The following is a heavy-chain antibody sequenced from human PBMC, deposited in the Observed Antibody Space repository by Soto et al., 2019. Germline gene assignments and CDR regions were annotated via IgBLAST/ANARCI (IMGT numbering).Heavy chain of an antibody. CDR3: AKEHVNTMIVVVGELPTRLAP. J-gene: IGHJ5*02. CDR1: GFTFSSYA. Sequence: GGSLRLSCAASGFTFSSYAMSWVRQAPGKGLEWVSAISGSGGSTYYADSVKGRFTISRDNSKNTLYLQMNSLRAEDTAVYYCAKEHVNTMIVVVGELPTRLAPWGQGTLVTGSS. CDR2: ISGSGGST. V-gene: IGHV3-23*01. D-gene: IGHD3-22*01.